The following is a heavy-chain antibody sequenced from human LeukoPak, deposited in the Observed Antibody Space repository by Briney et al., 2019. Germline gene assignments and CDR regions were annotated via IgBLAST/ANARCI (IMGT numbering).Heavy chain of an antibody. CDR2: IWSDGSEK. Sequence: GRSLRLSCAASGFTFSRNGMHWVRQAPGKGLEWVAIIWSDGSEKYYADSVKGRFTISRDNSKNTLYVQMNNLRAEDTAVYYCARRGSGTYSFDYWGQGTPVTVSS. D-gene: IGHD3-10*01. CDR1: GFTFSRNG. CDR3: ARRGSGTYSFDY. V-gene: IGHV3-33*01. J-gene: IGHJ4*02.